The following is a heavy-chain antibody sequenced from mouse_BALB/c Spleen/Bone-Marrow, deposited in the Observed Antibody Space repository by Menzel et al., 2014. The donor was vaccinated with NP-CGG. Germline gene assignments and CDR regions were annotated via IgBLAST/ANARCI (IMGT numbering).Heavy chain of an antibody. CDR3: TRSGTSWLRRSWYFDV. J-gene: IGHJ1*01. CDR2: INPSNGGT. D-gene: IGHD2-2*01. Sequence: VQLQQSGAELVKPGASVRLSCKASGYTFTSYYMYWVKQRPGQGLEWIGEINPSNGGTNFNEKFKSKATLTVDKSSSTVYMQLSSLTSEDSAVYYCTRSGTSWLRRSWYFDVWGAGTTVTVSS. V-gene: IGHV1S81*02. CDR1: GYTFTSYY.